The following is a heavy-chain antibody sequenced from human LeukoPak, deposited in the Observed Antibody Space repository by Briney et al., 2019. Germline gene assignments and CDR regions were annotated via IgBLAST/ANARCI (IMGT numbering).Heavy chain of an antibody. Sequence: GGSLRLSCAASGFTFSSYSMNWVRQAPGKGLEWVSSIGSSSSYIYYADSVKGRFTISRDNAKNSLYLQMNSLRAEDTAVYYCARGLIVGATIDYWGQGTLVTVSS. CDR1: GFTFSSYS. V-gene: IGHV3-21*01. D-gene: IGHD1-26*01. CDR2: IGSSSSYI. CDR3: ARGLIVGATIDY. J-gene: IGHJ4*02.